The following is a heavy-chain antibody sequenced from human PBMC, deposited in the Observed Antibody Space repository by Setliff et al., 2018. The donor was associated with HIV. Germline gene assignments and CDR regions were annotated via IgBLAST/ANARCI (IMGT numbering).Heavy chain of an antibody. V-gene: IGHV3-74*01. Sequence: GGSLRLSCAASGFTFSSYWMHWVRQAPGKGLVWVSRINSDGSSTSYADSVKGRFTISRDNAKNTLYLQMNSLSAEDTAVYYCARGKIVVVPAAMRPFDYWGQGTLVTVSS. CDR3: ARGKIVVVPAAMRPFDY. D-gene: IGHD2-2*01. J-gene: IGHJ4*02. CDR2: INSDGSST. CDR1: GFTFSSYW.